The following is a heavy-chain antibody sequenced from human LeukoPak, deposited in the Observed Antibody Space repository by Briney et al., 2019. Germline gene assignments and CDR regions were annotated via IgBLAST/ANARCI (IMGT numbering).Heavy chain of an antibody. Sequence: GGSLRLSCAASGFTFSSYWMRWVRQAPGKGLVWVSRINSDGSSTSYADSVKGRFTISRDNAKNTLYLQMNSLRAEDTAVYYCARVRDVLLWFGEPTDSPNWFDPWGQGTLVTVSS. V-gene: IGHV3-74*01. J-gene: IGHJ5*02. CDR1: GFTFSSYW. CDR2: INSDGSST. D-gene: IGHD3-10*01. CDR3: ARVRDVLLWFGEPTDSPNWFDP.